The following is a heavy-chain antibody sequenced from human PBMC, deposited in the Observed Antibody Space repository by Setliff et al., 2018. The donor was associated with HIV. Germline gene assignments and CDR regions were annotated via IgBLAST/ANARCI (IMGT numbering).Heavy chain of an antibody. Sequence: ATLSLTCTVSVGSISKYFWSWIRQSAEKGLEWIGRIYSSGSTNQNPSLKSRVSMSVDTSKSQFSLNLSSVTAADTAVYYCARSLDYSGSGSYYVGWFDLWGQGIPVTVAS. D-gene: IGHD3-10*01. V-gene: IGHV4-4*07. CDR1: VGSISKYF. J-gene: IGHJ5*02. CDR3: ARSLDYSGSGSYYVGWFDL. CDR2: IYSSGST.